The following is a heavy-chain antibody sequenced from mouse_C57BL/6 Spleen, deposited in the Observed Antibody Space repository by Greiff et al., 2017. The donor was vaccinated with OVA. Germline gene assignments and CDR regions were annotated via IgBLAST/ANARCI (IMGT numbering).Heavy chain of an antibody. Sequence: VQLQQSGPELVKPGASVKIPCKASGYTFTDYNMDWVKQSHGKSLEWIGDINPNNGGTIYNQKFKGKATLAVDKSSSTAYMELRSLTSEDTAVYYCARRGNYYGSSYAWFAYWGQGTLVTVSA. D-gene: IGHD1-1*01. J-gene: IGHJ3*01. CDR2: INPNNGGT. V-gene: IGHV1-18*01. CDR1: GYTFTDYN. CDR3: ARRGNYYGSSYAWFAY.